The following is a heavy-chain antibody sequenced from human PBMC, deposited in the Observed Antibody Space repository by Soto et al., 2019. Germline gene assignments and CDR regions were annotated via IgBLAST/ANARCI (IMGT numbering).Heavy chain of an antibody. Sequence: SETLSLTCTVSGGSISSSSYYWGWIRQPPGKGLEWIGSIYYSGSTYYNPSLKSRVTISVDTSKNQFSLKLSSVTAADTAVYYCARLGGGYSYGLGDFDYWGQGTLVTVSS. CDR3: ARLGGGYSYGLGDFDY. CDR1: GGSISSSSYY. CDR2: IYYSGST. D-gene: IGHD5-18*01. J-gene: IGHJ4*02. V-gene: IGHV4-39*01.